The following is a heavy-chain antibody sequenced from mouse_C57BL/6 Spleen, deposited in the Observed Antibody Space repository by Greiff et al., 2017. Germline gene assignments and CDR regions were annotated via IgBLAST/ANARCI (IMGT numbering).Heavy chain of an antibody. CDR1: GFSLTSYG. CDR2: IWSGGST. J-gene: IGHJ4*01. Sequence: QVQLQQSGPGLVQPSQSLSITCTVSGFSLTSYGVHWVRQSPGKGLEWLGVIWSGGSTDYNAAFISRLSISKDNSKSQVFFKMNSLQADDTAIYYCARNEDYDAFFHAMYYWGQGTSVTVSS. V-gene: IGHV2-2*01. D-gene: IGHD2-4*01. CDR3: ARNEDYDAFFHAMYY.